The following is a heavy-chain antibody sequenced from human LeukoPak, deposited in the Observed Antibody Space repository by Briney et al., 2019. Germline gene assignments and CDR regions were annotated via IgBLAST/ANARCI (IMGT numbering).Heavy chain of an antibody. J-gene: IGHJ4*02. CDR3: ARTYSRESGYDFVFHY. D-gene: IGHD5-12*01. CDR1: GFTFSSYG. V-gene: IGHV3-33*01. CDR2: ISYDGKNI. Sequence: GGSLRLSCAASGFTFSSYGMHWVRQAPGKGLEWVAAISYDGKNIHYVDSVKGRFTISRDSSKSTVYLQMNSLRAEDTAVYYCARTYSRESGYDFVFHYWGQGTLVTISS.